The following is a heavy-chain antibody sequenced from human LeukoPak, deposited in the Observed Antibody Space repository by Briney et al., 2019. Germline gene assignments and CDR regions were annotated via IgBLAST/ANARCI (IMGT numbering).Heavy chain of an antibody. V-gene: IGHV4-39*01. CDR2: IYYSGST. D-gene: IGHD2-2*01. J-gene: IGHJ2*01. CDR1: GGSISSSSYY. Sequence: PSETLSLTCTVSGGSISSSSYYWGWIRQPPGKGLEWIGSIYYSGSTYYNPSLKSRVTISVDTSKNQFSLKLSSVTAADTAVYYCARSDQLWRSPQDWYFDLWGRGTLVTVSS. CDR3: ARSDQLWRSPQDWYFDL.